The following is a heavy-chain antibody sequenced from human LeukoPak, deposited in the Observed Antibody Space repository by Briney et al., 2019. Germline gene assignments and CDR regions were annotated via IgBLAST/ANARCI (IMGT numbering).Heavy chain of an antibody. CDR2: ISGSGGST. CDR3: AKGKISGGSCYLDY. V-gene: IGHV3-23*01. CDR1: GFTFSSYA. J-gene: IGHJ4*02. D-gene: IGHD2-15*01. Sequence: PGGSLRLSCAASGFTFSSYAMSWVRQAPGKGLEWVSAISGSGGSTYYADSVKGRFTISRDNSKNTLYLQMSSLRAEDTAVYYCAKGKISGGSCYLDYWGQGTLVTVSS.